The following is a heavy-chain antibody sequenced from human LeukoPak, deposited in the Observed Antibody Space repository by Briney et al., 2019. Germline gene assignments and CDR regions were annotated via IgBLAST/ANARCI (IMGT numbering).Heavy chain of an antibody. V-gene: IGHV4-34*01. J-gene: IGHJ4*02. CDR3: ARRPRIAAAASFDY. D-gene: IGHD6-13*01. CDR2: INHSGST. CDR1: GGSFSGYY. Sequence: SETLSLTCAVSGGSFSGYYWSWIRQPPGKGLEWIGEINHSGSTNYNPSLKSRVTISVDTSKNQFSLKLSSVTAADTAVYYCARRPRIAAAASFDYWGQGTLVTVSS.